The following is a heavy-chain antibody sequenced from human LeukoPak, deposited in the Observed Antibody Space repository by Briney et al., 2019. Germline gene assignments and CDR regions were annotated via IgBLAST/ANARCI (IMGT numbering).Heavy chain of an antibody. D-gene: IGHD2-15*01. CDR2: ISAYNGNT. CDR3: ARDLLWDIVVVVAATAVFDP. Sequence: ASVKVSCKASGYTFTSYGISWVRQAPGQGLEWMGWISAYNGNTNYAQKLQGRVTMTTDTSTSTAYMELRSLRSDDTAVYYCARDLLWDIVVVVAATAVFDPWGQGTLVTVSS. CDR1: GYTFTSYG. J-gene: IGHJ5*02. V-gene: IGHV1-18*01.